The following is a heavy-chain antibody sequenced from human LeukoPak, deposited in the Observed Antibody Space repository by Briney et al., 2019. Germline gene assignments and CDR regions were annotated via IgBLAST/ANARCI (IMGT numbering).Heavy chain of an antibody. CDR2: ITGSGYDA. J-gene: IGHJ4*02. V-gene: IGHV3-23*01. CDR3: AKGATGLRIVGDD. CDR1: GFTFSIYA. D-gene: IGHD2-15*01. Sequence: GGSLRLSCAASGFTFSIYAMTWVRQAPGKGLEWVSTITGSGYDAYYADSVKGRFSISRDNSKNMLYLHMDSLRAEDTAVYYCAKGATGLRIVGDDWGQGTLATVSS.